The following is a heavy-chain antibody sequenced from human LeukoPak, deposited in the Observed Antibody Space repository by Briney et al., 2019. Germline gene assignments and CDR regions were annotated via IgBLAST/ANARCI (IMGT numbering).Heavy chain of an antibody. Sequence: VASVKVSCKASGGTFGNYAISWVRQAPGHGLEWMGGIIPIYGTTNYAQKFQGRVTTYTDESTSSAYMELRSLRFEDTAVYYCARGQRATDITIFLTPYYYHMDVWGRGTTVTVS. CDR3: ARGQRATDITIFLTPYYYHMDV. CDR2: IIPIYGTT. J-gene: IGHJ6*03. V-gene: IGHV1-69*05. CDR1: GGTFGNYA. D-gene: IGHD3-10*01.